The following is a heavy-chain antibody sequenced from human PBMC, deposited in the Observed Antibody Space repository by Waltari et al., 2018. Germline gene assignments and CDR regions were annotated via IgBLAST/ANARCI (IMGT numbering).Heavy chain of an antibody. D-gene: IGHD3-22*01. CDR2: IYYSGST. CDR3: ARVDSSGYNGDAFDI. V-gene: IGHV4-59*01. J-gene: IGHJ3*02. CDR1: GGPFSIYS. Sequence: QVQLQESGPGLVKPSETLSLTCTLSGGPFSIYSWIWIRQPPGKGLEWIGYIYYSGSTNYNPSLKSRVTISVDTSKNQFSLKLSSVTAADTAVYYCARVDSSGYNGDAFDIWGQGTMVTVSS.